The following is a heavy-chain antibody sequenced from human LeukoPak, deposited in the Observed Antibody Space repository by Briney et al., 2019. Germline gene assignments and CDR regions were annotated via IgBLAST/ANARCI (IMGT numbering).Heavy chain of an antibody. D-gene: IGHD6-13*01. Sequence: PSETLSLTCTVSVVSVSSGISYWLWIRQPPGEGLEWIAYISDSGGSDYNPSLRGRVTISLDTSKNQFSLRLTSVTAADTAVYYCVRVPAAGTGPDYWGQGTLVTVSS. CDR3: VRVPAAGTGPDY. J-gene: IGHJ4*02. CDR1: VVSVSSGISY. CDR2: ISDSGGS. V-gene: IGHV4-61*01.